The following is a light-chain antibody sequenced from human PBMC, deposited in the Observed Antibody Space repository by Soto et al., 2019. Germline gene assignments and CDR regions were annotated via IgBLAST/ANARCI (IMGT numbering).Light chain of an antibody. V-gene: IGLV2-14*01. Sequence: QSALTQPASVSGSPGQSITISCTGTSSDVGGYDYVSWYQQYPGKAPKLTIYNVRNRPSGVSNRFSGSKSGNTASLTISGLQPEDEADYFCSSYTNSGTVLFGGGTKLTVL. J-gene: IGLJ2*01. CDR1: SSDVGGYDY. CDR3: SSYTNSGTVL. CDR2: NVR.